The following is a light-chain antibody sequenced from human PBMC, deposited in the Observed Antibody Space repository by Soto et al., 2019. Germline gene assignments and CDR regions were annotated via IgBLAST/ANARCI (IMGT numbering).Light chain of an antibody. CDR3: QQSYTIPRT. J-gene: IGKJ1*01. CDR2: TAS. CDR1: QTISNY. V-gene: IGKV1-39*01. Sequence: EIQMTQSPSSLSASVGDRVTITCRASQTISNYLNWYQQKPGKAPKLLISTASSLQSGVPSSFSRSGSGTDFTLTISSLQPEDSATYYCQQSYTIPRTLGQGTKVDIK.